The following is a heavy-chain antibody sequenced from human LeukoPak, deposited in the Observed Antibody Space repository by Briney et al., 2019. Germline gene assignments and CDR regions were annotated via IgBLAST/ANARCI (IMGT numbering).Heavy chain of an antibody. V-gene: IGHV4-31*03. D-gene: IGHD3-22*01. Sequence: PSQTLSLTCTASGGSISSGGYYWSCMRQHPGKGLEWIVYIYYGGSTYYNPSLNSRATISVDPTKNQFSLKLSSVTAADTAVYYCASGAYYSSGYYDYWGQGTLVTVSS. CDR3: ASGAYYSSGYYDY. CDR2: IYYGGST. CDR1: GGSISSGGYY. J-gene: IGHJ4*02.